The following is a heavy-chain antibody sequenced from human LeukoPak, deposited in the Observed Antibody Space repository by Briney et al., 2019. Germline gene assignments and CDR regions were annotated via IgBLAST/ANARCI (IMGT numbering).Heavy chain of an antibody. Sequence: PGGSLRLSCAASGFTFSSYGMHWVRQAPGKGLEWVAVIWYDGSNKYYADSVKGRFTISRDNSKNTLYLQMNSLRAEDTAVYHCARQVGGGYSAGIFDYWGQGTLVTVSS. CDR3: ARQVGGGYSAGIFDY. V-gene: IGHV3-33*01. D-gene: IGHD6-13*01. J-gene: IGHJ4*02. CDR1: GFTFSSYG. CDR2: IWYDGSNK.